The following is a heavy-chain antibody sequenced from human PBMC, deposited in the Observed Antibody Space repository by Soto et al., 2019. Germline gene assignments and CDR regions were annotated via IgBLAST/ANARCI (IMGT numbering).Heavy chain of an antibody. CDR1: GFTFTSSA. Sequence: ASVKGSCKASGFTFTSSAVQWVRQARGQRLEWIGWIVVGSGNTNYAQKFQERVTITRDMSTSTAYMELSSLRSEDTAVYYCAADQSWIAARPGYFDYWGQGTLVTVSS. V-gene: IGHV1-58*01. D-gene: IGHD6-6*01. CDR3: AADQSWIAARPGYFDY. CDR2: IVVGSGNT. J-gene: IGHJ4*02.